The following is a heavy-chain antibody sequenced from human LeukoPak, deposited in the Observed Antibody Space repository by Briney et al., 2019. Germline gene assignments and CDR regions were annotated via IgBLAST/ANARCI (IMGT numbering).Heavy chain of an antibody. D-gene: IGHD3-22*01. CDR3: AKDLYDSSVYYYLFDY. CDR2: ISGSGGST. V-gene: IGHV3-23*01. Sequence: GGSLRLSCGASGFTFSSYAMSCVPQAPGKGLEWVSAISGSGGSTYYADSVKGRFTISRDNSKNTLYLQMNSLRAEDTAVYYCAKDLYDSSVYYYLFDYWGQGTLVTVSS. CDR1: GFTFSSYA. J-gene: IGHJ4*02.